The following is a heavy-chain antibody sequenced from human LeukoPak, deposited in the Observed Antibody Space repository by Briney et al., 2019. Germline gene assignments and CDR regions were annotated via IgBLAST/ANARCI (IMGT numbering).Heavy chain of an antibody. CDR1: GYTFTSYG. Sequence: ASVKVSCKASGYTFTSYGINWVRQAPGQGLEWMGWISAYNGNTNYAQKLQGRVTMTTDTSTSTAYMELRSLRSDDTAVYYCARVIQLWLFGRPQNGHRFDPWGQGTLVTVSS. D-gene: IGHD5-18*01. CDR2: ISAYNGNT. V-gene: IGHV1-18*01. CDR3: ARVIQLWLFGRPQNGHRFDP. J-gene: IGHJ5*02.